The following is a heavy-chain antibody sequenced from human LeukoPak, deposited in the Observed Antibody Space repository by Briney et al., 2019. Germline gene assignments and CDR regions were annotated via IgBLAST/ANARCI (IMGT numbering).Heavy chain of an antibody. D-gene: IGHD3-22*01. CDR2: ISAYIGKT. J-gene: IGHJ4*02. V-gene: IGHV1-18*01. CDR1: VYTFTSYG. Sequence: GASVKVSCKASVYTFTSYGISWVRPAPGQGLEWMGWISAYIGKTNYAQKLQGRVTMATDTSTSTAYMELRSLRSDDTAVYYCARESSPHTMTHWGQGTLVTVSS. CDR3: ARESSPHTMTH.